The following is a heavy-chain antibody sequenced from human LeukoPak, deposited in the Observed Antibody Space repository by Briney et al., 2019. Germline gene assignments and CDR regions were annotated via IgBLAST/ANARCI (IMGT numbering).Heavy chain of an antibody. CDR1: GYTFITYG. CDR3: ARVAGVSYNYFDS. D-gene: IGHD1-26*01. J-gene: IGHJ4*02. V-gene: IGHV1-18*01. Sequence: ASVTVSCKASGYTFITYGITWVRQAPGQGLEWMGWITPYNGDTNSAQNLQDRVTMTTDTSTSTAYMELRSLRSDDTAVYFCARVAGVSYNYFDSWGQGTLVSVSS. CDR2: ITPYNGDT.